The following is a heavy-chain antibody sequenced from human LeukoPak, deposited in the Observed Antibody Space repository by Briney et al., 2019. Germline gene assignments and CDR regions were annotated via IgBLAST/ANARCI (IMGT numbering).Heavy chain of an antibody. CDR1: GFTFSSYG. J-gene: IGHJ6*03. CDR2: IWYGGSNK. V-gene: IGHV3-33*08. Sequence: GRSLRLSCAASGFTFSSYGMHWVRQAPGKGLEWVAVIWYGGSNKYFADSVKGRFTISRDNPKNTLYLEMNSLRVEDTAVYYCSCDGAYGSGSSPPYYHYMDVWGKGTTVTVSS. CDR3: SCDGAYGSGSSPPYYHYMDV. D-gene: IGHD3-10*01.